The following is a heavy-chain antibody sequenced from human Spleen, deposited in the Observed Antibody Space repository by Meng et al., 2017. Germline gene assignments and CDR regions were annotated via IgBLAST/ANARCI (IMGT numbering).Heavy chain of an antibody. Sequence: ERLQQWGAGLLKPSETLSLTCAVYGGSFSGYYWSWIRQAPGKGLEWIGEINHSGSTNYNPSLKSRVTISVDTSKNQFSLKLSSVTAADTAVYYCARGLSGSYYGTFDYWGQGTLVTVSS. V-gene: IGHV4-34*01. CDR2: INHSGST. CDR3: ARGLSGSYYGTFDY. CDR1: GGSFSGYY. D-gene: IGHD1-26*01. J-gene: IGHJ4*02.